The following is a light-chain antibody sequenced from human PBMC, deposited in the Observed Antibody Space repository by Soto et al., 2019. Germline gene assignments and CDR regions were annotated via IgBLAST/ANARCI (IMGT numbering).Light chain of an antibody. CDR1: QSISSY. J-gene: IGKJ1*01. Sequence: DIQMTQSPSSLSASVGDRVTITCRASQSISSYLNWYQQKPGKAPKLLIYAASSLQSGAPSRFSGSGSGTDFTLTISSLHPEDFATYYCQQSYSTSVTFGQGTKVEIK. V-gene: IGKV1-39*01. CDR2: AAS. CDR3: QQSYSTSVT.